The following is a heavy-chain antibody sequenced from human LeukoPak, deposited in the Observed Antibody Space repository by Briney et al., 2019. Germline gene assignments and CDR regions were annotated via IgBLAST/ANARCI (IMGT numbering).Heavy chain of an antibody. CDR3: ARHVSSMVRGLMYFDY. Sequence: SETLSLTCAVYGGSFSGYYWSWIRQPPGKGLEWIGEINHSGSTNYNPSLKSRVTISVDTYKNQFSLKLNSVTAADTAVYYCARHVSSMVRGLMYFDYWGQGTLVTVSS. CDR1: GGSFSGYY. V-gene: IGHV4-34*01. D-gene: IGHD3-10*01. CDR2: INHSGST. J-gene: IGHJ4*02.